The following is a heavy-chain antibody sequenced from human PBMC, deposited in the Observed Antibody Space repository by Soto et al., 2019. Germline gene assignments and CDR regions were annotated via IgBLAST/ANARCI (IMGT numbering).Heavy chain of an antibody. D-gene: IGHD3-10*01. CDR2: VDHSGRT. J-gene: IGHJ4*02. CDR1: GYSINSDYY. Sequence: SETLSLTCAVSGYSINSDYYWGWIRQPPGKGLEWIGSVDHSGRTYYSPSLRSRLTIFIDTSKNQFSLRLTSVTAADTAMYFCPTKGYYPSGKINLFDSWGPGSLVTVSS. CDR3: PTKGYYPSGKINLFDS. V-gene: IGHV4-38-2*01.